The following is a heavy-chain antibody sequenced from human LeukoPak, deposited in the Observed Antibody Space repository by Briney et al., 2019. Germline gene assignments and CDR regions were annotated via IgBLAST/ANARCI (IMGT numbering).Heavy chain of an antibody. Sequence: GGSLRLSCAASGFTVSSNYMSWVRQAPGKGLEWVSVIYSGGSTYYADSVKGRFTISRDNSKNTLYLQMNSLRAEDTAVYYCARERHSSRWCYFDYWGQGTLVTVSS. CDR1: GFTVSSNY. CDR3: ARERHSSRWCYFDY. CDR2: IYSGGST. J-gene: IGHJ4*02. D-gene: IGHD6-13*01. V-gene: IGHV3-53*01.